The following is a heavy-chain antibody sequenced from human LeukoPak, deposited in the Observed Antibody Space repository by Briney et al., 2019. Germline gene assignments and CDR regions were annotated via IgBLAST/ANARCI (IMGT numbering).Heavy chain of an antibody. D-gene: IGHD6-13*01. J-gene: IGHJ5*02. CDR1: GGTFSSYA. CDR2: IIPIFGTA. V-gene: IGHV1-69*01. CDR3: AREGSSSWANWFDP. Sequence: ASVKVSCKASGGTFSSYAISWVRQAPGQGLEWMGGIIPIFGTANYAQKFQGRVTTTADESTSTAYMELSSLRSEDTAVYYCAREGSSSWANWFDPWGQGTLVTVSS.